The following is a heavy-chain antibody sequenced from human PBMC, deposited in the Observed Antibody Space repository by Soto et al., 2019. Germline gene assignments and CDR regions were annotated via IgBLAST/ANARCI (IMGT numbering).Heavy chain of an antibody. CDR1: GLTSDPYG. Sequence: XGSLILSCAASGLTSDPYGMTWVRQAPGMGLEWVSTISGSGFSTHYAESVQGRFTISRDNSKNTMYLQMNSLRAEDTAVYYCAKDPTPRDFLFIHYFDSWGQGSLVTVSS. J-gene: IGHJ4*02. D-gene: IGHD3-10*02. CDR2: ISGSGFST. CDR3: AKDPTPRDFLFIHYFDS. V-gene: IGHV3-23*01.